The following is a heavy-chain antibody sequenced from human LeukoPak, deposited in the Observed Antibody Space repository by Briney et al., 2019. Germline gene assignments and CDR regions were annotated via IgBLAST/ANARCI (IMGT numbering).Heavy chain of an antibody. CDR1: GFSFGAYN. V-gene: IGHV3-21*01. J-gene: IGHJ4*02. CDR3: ARDAAYFDSSGYYPDPLDY. CDR2: ISPSGDHR. Sequence: PGGSLRLSCAASGFSFGAYNINWVRQAPGKGLEWVSCISPSGDHRYYADSVRGRFTISRDNAKNSVYLQMNSLRAEDTAVYYCARDAAYFDSSGYYPDPLDYWGQGTLVSVSS. D-gene: IGHD3-22*01.